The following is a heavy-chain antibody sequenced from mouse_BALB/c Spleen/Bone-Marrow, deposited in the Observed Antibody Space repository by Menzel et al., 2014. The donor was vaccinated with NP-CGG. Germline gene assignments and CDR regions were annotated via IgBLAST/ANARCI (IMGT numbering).Heavy chain of an antibody. CDR3: ARQTHYDYDGYFDY. Sequence: EVQRVESGGDLVKPGGSLKLSCAASGFTFSSYGMSWVRQTPDKRLEWVATISSGGSYTYYPDSVKGRFTISRDNAKNTLYLQMSSLKSEDTAMYYCARQTHYDYDGYFDYWGQGATLTVSS. CDR1: GFTFSSYG. J-gene: IGHJ2*01. CDR2: ISSGGSYT. D-gene: IGHD2-4*01. V-gene: IGHV5-6*01.